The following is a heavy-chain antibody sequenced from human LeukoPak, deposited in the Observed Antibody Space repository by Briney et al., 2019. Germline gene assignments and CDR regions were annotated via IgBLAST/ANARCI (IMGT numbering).Heavy chain of an antibody. J-gene: IGHJ4*02. V-gene: IGHV1-3*01. CDR3: ARGPHIAAAGIIH. D-gene: IGHD6-13*01. CDR1: GYTFTYRY. CDR2: INAGNGNT. Sequence: GASVKVSCKASGYTFTYRYLHWVRQAPGQRLEWMGWINAGNGNTKYSQKFQGRVTITRDTSASTAYMELSSLRSEHTAVYYCARGPHIAAAGIIHWGQGTLVTVSS.